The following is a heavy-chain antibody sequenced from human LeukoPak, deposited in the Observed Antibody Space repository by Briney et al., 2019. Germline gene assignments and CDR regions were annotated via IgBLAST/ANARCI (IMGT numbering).Heavy chain of an antibody. Sequence: SGPTLVNPTQTLTLTCTFSGFSLSTSGVGVGWIRQPPGKALEWLALIYWDDDRRYSPSLKSRVTISKDTAKNQVVLIMTNMDPEDTATYYCARRIPVTYYYGSGSYSWFDPWGQGTLVTVSS. CDR1: GFSLSTSGVG. CDR3: ARRIPVTYYYGSGSYSWFDP. D-gene: IGHD3-10*01. CDR2: IYWDDDR. J-gene: IGHJ5*02. V-gene: IGHV2-5*02.